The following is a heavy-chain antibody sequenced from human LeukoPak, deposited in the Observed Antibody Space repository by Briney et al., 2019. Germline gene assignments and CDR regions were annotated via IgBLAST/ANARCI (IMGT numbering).Heavy chain of an antibody. D-gene: IGHD4-11*01. V-gene: IGHV4-30-4*01. CDR3: ARGGTTNGAFDI. CDR1: GGSISSGDYY. J-gene: IGHJ3*02. Sequence: SQTLSLTCTVSGGSISSGDYYWSWIRQPPGKGLEWIGYIYYSGSPYYNPSLKSRVTISVDTSKNQFSLKLSSVTAADTAVYYCARGGTTNGAFDIWGQGTMVTVSS. CDR2: IYYSGSP.